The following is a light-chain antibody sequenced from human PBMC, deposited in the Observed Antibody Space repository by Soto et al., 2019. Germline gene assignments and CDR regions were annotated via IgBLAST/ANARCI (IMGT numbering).Light chain of an antibody. CDR1: QSVSSS. CDR3: QQYNNWST. J-gene: IGKJ1*01. CDR2: GAS. Sequence: EIMIVQAPAIQSVCPGERATLSCRASQSVSSSLAWYQQKPGQAPRLLIYGASTRATGIPARFSGSGSGTEFTLTINSLQSEEFAVYSCQQYNNWSTFGQGTKVDIK. V-gene: IGKV3-15*01.